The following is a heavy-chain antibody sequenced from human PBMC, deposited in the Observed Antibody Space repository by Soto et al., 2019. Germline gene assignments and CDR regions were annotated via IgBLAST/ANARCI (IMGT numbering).Heavy chain of an antibody. CDR3: ARVKGGTTRRAFDS. J-gene: IGHJ4*02. Sequence: QVQLQESGPGLVKPSQTLSLPCTVSGDSISSGGYFWSWIRQPPGKGLEWIGYIYDNGGAYYSPSLKGRVIIAVDRSEDHFSLRLSSVTAADTAVYYCARVKGGTTRRAFDSLGQGTLVSVSS. V-gene: IGHV4-31*03. CDR2: IYDNGGA. CDR1: GDSISSGGYF. D-gene: IGHD1-7*01.